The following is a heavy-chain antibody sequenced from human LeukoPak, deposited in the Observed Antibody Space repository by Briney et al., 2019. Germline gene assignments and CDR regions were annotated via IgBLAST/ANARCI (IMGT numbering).Heavy chain of an antibody. J-gene: IGHJ4*02. CDR2: INPYKGAT. D-gene: IGHD2-15*01. CDR1: GYTFDGYY. Sequence: ASVKVSCKASGYTFDGYYIHWVRRAPGQGLEWLGWINPYKGATKTAQKFRDRVIMTTDKSLATAYMEVTNLTSDDTAVYTRSSWDCSSGSCYTNMNFDHWGQGSLVTVSS. CDR3: SSWDCSSGSCYTNMNFDH. V-gene: IGHV1-2*02.